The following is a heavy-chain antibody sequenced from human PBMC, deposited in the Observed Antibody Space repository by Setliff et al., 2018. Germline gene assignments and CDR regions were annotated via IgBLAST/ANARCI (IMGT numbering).Heavy chain of an antibody. J-gene: IGHJ4*02. D-gene: IGHD3-22*01. V-gene: IGHV1-2*04. CDR3: ARDRDSSGYPYYFDY. CDR2: INPNSGGT. CDR1: GYTFTGYY. Sequence: ASVKVSCKASGYTFTGYYMHWVRQAPGQGLEWMGWINPNSGGTNYAQKFQGWVTMTRYTSISTAYMELSRLRSDDTAVYYCARDRDSSGYPYYFDYWGQGTLVTVSS.